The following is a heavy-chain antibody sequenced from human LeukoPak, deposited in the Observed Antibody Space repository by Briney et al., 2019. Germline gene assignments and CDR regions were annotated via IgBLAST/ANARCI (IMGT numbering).Heavy chain of an antibody. J-gene: IGHJ4*02. V-gene: IGHV4-34*01. CDR2: INHSGNT. CDR3: ARPFLRFSSGWHFDY. CDR1: GGTFSGYY. D-gene: IGHD6-19*01. Sequence: PSETLSLTCAVYGGTFSGYYWSWIRQPPGKGLEWIGEINHSGNTNYNPSLKSRVTISIDTFKNQFSLKLSSVTAADTAIYYCARPFLRFSSGWHFDYWGQGILVTVSS.